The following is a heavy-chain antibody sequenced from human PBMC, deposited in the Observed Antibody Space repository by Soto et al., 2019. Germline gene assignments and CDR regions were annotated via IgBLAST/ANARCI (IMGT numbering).Heavy chain of an antibody. CDR1: GGSISSGGYY. J-gene: IGHJ5*02. D-gene: IGHD4-4*01. CDR2: IYYSGST. Sequence: PSETLSLTCTVSGGSISSGGYYWSWIRQHPGKGLEWIGYIYYSGSTYYNPSLKSRVTISVDTSKNQFSLKLSSVTAADTAVYYCARDQAPLNDYIHWFDPWGQGTLVTVSS. CDR3: ARDQAPLNDYIHWFDP. V-gene: IGHV4-31*03.